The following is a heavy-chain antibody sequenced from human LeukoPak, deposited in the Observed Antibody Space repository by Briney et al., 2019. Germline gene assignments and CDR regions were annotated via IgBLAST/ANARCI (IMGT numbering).Heavy chain of an antibody. Sequence: GASLRLSCAASGFTFSNYAMSWVRQAPGKGLEWASAILGSGGSTYYADSVKGRFTVSRDNSKSTLYLQMNSLRAEDTALYYCAKRGDYDVLTGYYVPDYWGQGTLLTVSS. CDR3: AKRGDYDVLTGYYVPDY. CDR1: GFTFSNYA. V-gene: IGHV3-23*01. D-gene: IGHD3-9*01. J-gene: IGHJ4*02. CDR2: ILGSGGST.